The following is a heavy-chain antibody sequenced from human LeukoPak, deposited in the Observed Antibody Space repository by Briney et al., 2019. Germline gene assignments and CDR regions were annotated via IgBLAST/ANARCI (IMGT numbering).Heavy chain of an antibody. CDR2: ISWDGGIT. CDR1: GFTFHHYS. J-gene: IGHJ4*02. V-gene: IGHV3-43*01. D-gene: IGHD5-12*01. Sequence: PGGSLRLSCAASGFTFHHYSMHWVRQPPGKGLEWVSLISWDGGITYYGDSVRGRFTISRDNSKNSLSLEMNSLRTEDTALYYCAKDSNTGGYSFGSWGQGTLVTVTS. CDR3: AKDSNTGGYSFGS.